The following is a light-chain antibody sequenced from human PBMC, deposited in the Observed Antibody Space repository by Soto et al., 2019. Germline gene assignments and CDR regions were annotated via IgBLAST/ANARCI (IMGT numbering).Light chain of an antibody. CDR2: AAS. J-gene: IGKJ2*01. Sequence: NVLTQSPGTLSLSPGETATLSCKTSQSVGGTSLAWYQQKPGLAPRLLIFAASSRATGIPDRFIGSGSGTDFILTINRLEPEDFAVYYCQQSHRVPYTFGQGT. V-gene: IGKV3-20*01. CDR1: QSVGGTS. CDR3: QQSHRVPYT.